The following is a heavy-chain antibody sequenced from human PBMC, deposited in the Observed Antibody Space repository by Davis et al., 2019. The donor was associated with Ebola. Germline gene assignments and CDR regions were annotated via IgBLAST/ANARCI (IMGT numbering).Heavy chain of an antibody. CDR1: GGSFSGYY. V-gene: IGHV4-59*01. CDR3: ARADGDYVYFDY. CDR2: IYYSGST. J-gene: IGHJ4*02. Sequence: SETLSLTCAVYGGSFSGYYWSWIRQPPGKGLEWIGYIYYSGSTTYNPSLKSRVTISLDTSKTQFSLKLSSVTAADTAVYYCARADGDYVYFDYWGQGTLVTVSS. D-gene: IGHD4-17*01.